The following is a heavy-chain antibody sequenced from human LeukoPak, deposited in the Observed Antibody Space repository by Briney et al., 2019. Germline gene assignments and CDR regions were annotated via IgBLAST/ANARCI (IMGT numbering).Heavy chain of an antibody. D-gene: IGHD6-19*01. CDR2: ISNDGSDR. J-gene: IGHJ4*02. CDR3: ARDLGLGRGWYGGDF. Sequence: PGRSLRLSCAASGFTFSSYAMHWVRQAPGKGLEWVAIISNDGSDRYYADSVKGRFTLSRDNSKYTVYLQMNSLTAEDTAVYYCARDLGLGRGWYGGDFWGQGTLVTVSS. V-gene: IGHV3-30*04. CDR1: GFTFSSYA.